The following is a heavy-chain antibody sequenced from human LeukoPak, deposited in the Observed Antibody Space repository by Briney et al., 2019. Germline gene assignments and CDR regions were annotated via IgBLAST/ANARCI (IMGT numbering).Heavy chain of an antibody. D-gene: IGHD2-15*01. CDR3: ARVQSGSDAFDI. V-gene: IGHV3-48*03. CDR1: GFTFSSYE. J-gene: IGHJ3*02. Sequence: PGGSLRLSCAASGFTFSSYEMNWVRQAPGKGLEWVSYISSSGSTIYYADSVKGRFTISRDNSKNTLYLQMNSLRAEDTATYYCARVQSGSDAFDIWGQGTMVTVSS. CDR2: ISSSGSTI.